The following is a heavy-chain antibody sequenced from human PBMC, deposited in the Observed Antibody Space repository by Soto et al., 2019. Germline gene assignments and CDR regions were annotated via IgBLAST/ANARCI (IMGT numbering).Heavy chain of an antibody. CDR2: IYYSGST. J-gene: IGHJ6*02. CDR3: ARESLGYCSSTSGYKWDGMDV. V-gene: IGHV4-31*03. CDR1: GGSISSGGYY. D-gene: IGHD2-2*02. Sequence: PAEPLSLTCTVSGGSISSGGYYWSWIGQDPGNGLEWVGYIYYSGSTYYNPSLNRRATISVNTSKNQYPLKLSPVTAADTAVYYCARESLGYCSSTSGYKWDGMDVWGQGPTVTV.